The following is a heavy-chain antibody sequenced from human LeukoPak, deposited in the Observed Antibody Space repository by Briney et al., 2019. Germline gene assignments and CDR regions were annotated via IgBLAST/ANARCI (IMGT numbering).Heavy chain of an antibody. D-gene: IGHD6-13*01. CDR2: IYSTGST. V-gene: IGHV4-4*07. Sequence: SETLSLTCTVSGGSISSYYWSWIWQPAGKGLEWIGRIYSTGSTNYNLSLKSRVTMSVDTSKNQFSLRLRSVTAADTAVYYCARQIALAGTAGFDFGSQGALVTVSS. CDR1: GGSISSYY. J-gene: IGHJ4*02. CDR3: ARQIALAGTAGFDF.